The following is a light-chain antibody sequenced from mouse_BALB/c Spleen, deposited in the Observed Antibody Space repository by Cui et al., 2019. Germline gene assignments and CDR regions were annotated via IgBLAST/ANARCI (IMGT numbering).Light chain of an antibody. J-gene: IGKJ1*01. V-gene: IGKV12-46*01. CDR1: ENIYSN. CDR3: QHFWGTPPT. CDR2: AAT. Sequence: DTQMTQSPASLSVSVGETVTITCRASENIYSNLAWYQQKQGKSPQLLVYAATNLADGVPSRFSGSGSGTQYSLKINSLQSEDFGSYYCQHFWGTPPTFGGGTKLEIK.